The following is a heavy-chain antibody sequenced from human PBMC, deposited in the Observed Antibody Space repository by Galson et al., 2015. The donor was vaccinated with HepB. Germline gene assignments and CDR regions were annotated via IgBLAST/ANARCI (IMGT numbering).Heavy chain of an antibody. CDR1: GFTFSSYY. Sequence: SLRLSCAASGFTFSSYYMARVRQPPGKGLEWVANIKPDGSDKYYVDSVRGRFTISRDSAKNSLYLQMNSLRADDTAVYYCARDFGDDSWGQGTLVTVSS. CDR3: ARDFGDDS. CDR2: IKPDGSDK. V-gene: IGHV3-7*03. J-gene: IGHJ5*01. D-gene: IGHD4-17*01.